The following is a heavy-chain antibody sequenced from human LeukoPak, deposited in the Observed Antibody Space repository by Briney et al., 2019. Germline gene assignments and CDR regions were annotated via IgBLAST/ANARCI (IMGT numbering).Heavy chain of an antibody. CDR3: AREAGVKGLDV. J-gene: IGHJ3*01. CDR1: GYSFISNH. V-gene: IGHV1-2*02. CDR2: IMPDISES. Sequence: ASVKVSCKASGYSFISNHIYWARQAPGQGLELMGWIMPDISESRSAQNFQGRVTMTWDTSITSAYMELSSLTSDDTAVYFCAREAGVKGLDVWGQGTMVTVSS.